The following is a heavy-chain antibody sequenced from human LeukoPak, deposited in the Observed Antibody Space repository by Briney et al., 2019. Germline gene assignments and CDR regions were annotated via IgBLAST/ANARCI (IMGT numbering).Heavy chain of an antibody. CDR2: ISSSGSTI. D-gene: IGHD5-18*01. CDR1: GFTFSDYY. CDR3: ARGSTAMAPRYFDY. J-gene: IGHJ4*02. Sequence: GGSLRLSCAAAGFTFSDYYMSWIRQAPGKGLEWVSYISSSGSTIYYADSVKGRFTISRDNAKNSLYLQMNSLRAEDTAVYYCARGSTAMAPRYFDYWGQGTLVTVSS. V-gene: IGHV3-11*04.